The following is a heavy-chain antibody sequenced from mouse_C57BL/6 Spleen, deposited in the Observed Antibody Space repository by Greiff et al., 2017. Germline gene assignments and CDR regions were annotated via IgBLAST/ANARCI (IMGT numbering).Heavy chain of an antibody. CDR3: ARGGYDDGFAD. Sequence: EVQLVESGGGLVKPGGSLKLSCAASGFTFSDYGMHWVRQAPEKGLEWVAYISSGSSTIYYADTVKGRFTISRDNAKNTLFLQMTSLRSEDTAMYYCARGGYDDGFADWGQGTLVTVSA. CDR1: GFTFSDYG. J-gene: IGHJ3*01. D-gene: IGHD2-2*01. V-gene: IGHV5-17*01. CDR2: ISSGSSTI.